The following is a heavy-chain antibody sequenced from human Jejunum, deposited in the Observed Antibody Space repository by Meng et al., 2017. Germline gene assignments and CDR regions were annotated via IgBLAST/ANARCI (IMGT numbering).Heavy chain of an antibody. J-gene: IGHJ4*02. V-gene: IGHV3-48*03. Sequence: GGSLRLSCTASGFNFRSYEMNWVRQAPGKGLEWVSQISGSGTVIYYADSVRGRFTISRDTAKTSLYLQMNSLRAEDAGVYYCVRGFYYGSGLYYFDSWGQETQVTVSS. CDR3: VRGFYYGSGLYYFDS. D-gene: IGHD3-10*01. CDR2: ISGSGTVI. CDR1: GFNFRSYE.